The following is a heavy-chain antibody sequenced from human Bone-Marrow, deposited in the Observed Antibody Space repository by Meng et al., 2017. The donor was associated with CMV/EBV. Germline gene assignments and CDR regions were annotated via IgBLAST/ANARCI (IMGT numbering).Heavy chain of an antibody. CDR3: ARSYTAVTFYYYYGMDV. V-gene: IGHV3-74*01. D-gene: IGHD3-16*01. J-gene: IGHJ6*02. CDR1: GFTFSSYW. Sequence: GGSLRLSCAASGFTFSSYWMHWVRQAPGKGLVWVSRINSDGSSTSYADSVKGRFTISRDNAKNTLYLQMNSLRAEDTAVYYCARSYTAVTFYYYYGMDVWGQGTTVTVSS. CDR2: INSDGSST.